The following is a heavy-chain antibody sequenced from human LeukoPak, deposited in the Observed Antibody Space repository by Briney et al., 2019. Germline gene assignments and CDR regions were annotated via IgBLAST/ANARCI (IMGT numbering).Heavy chain of an antibody. J-gene: IGHJ4*02. D-gene: IGHD2-2*01. CDR2: IYYSGST. V-gene: IGHV4-59*01. CDR1: GGSISTYY. Sequence: SETLSLNCAVSGGSISTYYWSWIRQAPGKGLEWIGYIYYSGSTNYNPSLKSRITISVDTSKNQFSLMLSSVTTADTAMYYCARYATSSGYFDYWGQGTLVTVSS. CDR3: ARYATSSGYFDY.